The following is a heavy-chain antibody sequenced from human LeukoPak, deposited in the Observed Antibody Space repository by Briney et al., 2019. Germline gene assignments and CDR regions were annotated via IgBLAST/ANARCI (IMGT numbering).Heavy chain of an antibody. Sequence: PSETLSLTCAVSGGSISSSNWWSWVRQPPGKGLEWIGEIYHSGSTNYNPSLKSRVTISVDKSKNQFSLKLSSVTAADTAVYYCAREVPKGGTGTTIFRAFDIWGQGTMVTVSS. D-gene: IGHD1-7*01. J-gene: IGHJ3*02. V-gene: IGHV4-4*02. CDR1: GGSISSSNW. CDR2: IYHSGST. CDR3: AREVPKGGTGTTIFRAFDI.